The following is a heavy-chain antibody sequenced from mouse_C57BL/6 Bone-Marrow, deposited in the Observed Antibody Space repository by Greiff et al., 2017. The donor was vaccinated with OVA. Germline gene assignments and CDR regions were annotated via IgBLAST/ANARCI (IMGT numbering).Heavy chain of an antibody. D-gene: IGHD1-1*01. CDR2: SRNKANDYTT. V-gene: IGHV7-1*01. CDR3: ARDALYYGSIPPFAY. CDR1: GFTFSDFY. J-gene: IGHJ3*01. Sequence: EVKVVESGGGLVQSGRSLRLSCATSGFTFSDFYMEWVRQAPGKGLEWIAASRNKANDYTTEYSASVPGRFIVSRDTSQSILYLQMNALRAEYTAIYYCARDALYYGSIPPFAYWGQGTLVTVSA.